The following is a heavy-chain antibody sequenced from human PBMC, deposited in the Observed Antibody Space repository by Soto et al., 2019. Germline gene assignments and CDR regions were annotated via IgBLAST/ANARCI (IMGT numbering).Heavy chain of an antibody. Sequence: EVRLLESGGGLVQPGGSLRLSCAASGFTLSDYAMGWVRQALGKGLEWVSAVSPRGTNTYYADSVRGRFTISSDSSKSALYLQMNSLRAEDTAVYYCAKAAIRQYYFDYWGQGTLVTVST. J-gene: IGHJ4*02. CDR2: VSPRGTNT. CDR1: GFTLSDYA. CDR3: AKAAIRQYYFDY. V-gene: IGHV3-23*01.